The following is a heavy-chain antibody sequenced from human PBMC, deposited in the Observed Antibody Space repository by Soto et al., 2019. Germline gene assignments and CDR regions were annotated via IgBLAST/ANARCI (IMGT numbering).Heavy chain of an antibody. Sequence: GASVKVSCKASGYTFTSYGISWVRQAPGQGLEWMGWISAYNGNTNYAQKLQGRVTMTTDTSTSTAYMELRSLRSDDTAVYYCARVDCSGDSCRKPDFDDWGQGTLVTVSS. CDR1: GYTFTSYG. CDR2: ISAYNGNT. V-gene: IGHV1-18*01. D-gene: IGHD2-15*01. CDR3: ARVDCSGDSCRKPDFDD. J-gene: IGHJ4*02.